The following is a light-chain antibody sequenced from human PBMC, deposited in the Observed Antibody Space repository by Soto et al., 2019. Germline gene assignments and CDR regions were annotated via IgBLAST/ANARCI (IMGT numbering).Light chain of an antibody. J-gene: IGKJ2*01. CDR2: AAS. V-gene: IGKV3-20*01. CDR1: QTVSSSY. CDR3: QQYGSSPYI. Sequence: DIVLTQSPGTLSLSPGERATLSCRASQTVSSSYLAWYQQKPGQAPRLLIYAASSRATDIPDRFSASGSGTDFTLTISRLEPEDFAVYYCQQYGSSPYIFGQGTKLEIK.